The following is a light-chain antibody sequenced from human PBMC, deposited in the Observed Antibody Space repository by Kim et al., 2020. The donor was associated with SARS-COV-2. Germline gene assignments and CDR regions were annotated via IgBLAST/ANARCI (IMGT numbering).Light chain of an antibody. CDR3: QQVNTYPYT. Sequence: DIQLTQSPSFLSASVGDRVTITCRASQAVASYLAWYQQKPGKAPKLLIYSAATLQTGVPARFRGSRSGTEFTLTISSLQPEDFAIYYCQQVNTYPYTFGQGTKLEIK. CDR1: QAVASY. V-gene: IGKV1-9*01. CDR2: SAA. J-gene: IGKJ2*01.